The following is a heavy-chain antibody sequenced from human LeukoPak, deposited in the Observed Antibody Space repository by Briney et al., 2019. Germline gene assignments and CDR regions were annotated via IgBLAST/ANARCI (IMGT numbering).Heavy chain of an antibody. J-gene: IGHJ4*02. Sequence: PSETLSLTCTVSGGSISTYYWSWIRQPPGKGLEWIAYIYYSGSTNYNPSLKSRVTISVDTSKNQFSLKLSSVTAADTAVYYCARVSRMGADYWGQGTLVTVSS. CDR3: ARVSRMGADY. CDR1: GGSISTYY. V-gene: IGHV4-59*01. CDR2: IYYSGST. D-gene: IGHD1-26*01.